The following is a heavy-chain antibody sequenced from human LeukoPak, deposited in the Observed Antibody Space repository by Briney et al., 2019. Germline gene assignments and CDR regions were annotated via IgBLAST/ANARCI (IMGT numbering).Heavy chain of an antibody. J-gene: IGHJ4*02. V-gene: IGHV3-33*01. CDR2: IWYDGSKK. Sequence: GRSLRLSCAAAGFTFSDYGIHWVRQAPGQGLEWVALIWYDGSKKYYADSVKGRFTISRDNTKNTLYLQLNSLRADDTAVYYCARAHSSSSTFDLWGQGTLVTVSS. CDR1: GFTFSDYG. D-gene: IGHD6-6*01. CDR3: ARAHSSSSTFDL.